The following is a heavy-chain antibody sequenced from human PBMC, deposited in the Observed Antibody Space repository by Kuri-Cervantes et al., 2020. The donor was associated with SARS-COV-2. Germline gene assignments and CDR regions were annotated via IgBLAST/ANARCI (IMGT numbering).Heavy chain of an antibody. V-gene: IGHV3-30*04. CDR2: ISYDGSNK. D-gene: IGHD2-8*02. J-gene: IGHJ5*02. CDR1: GFTFSSYA. Sequence: GESLKISCAASGFTFSSYAMHWVRQAPGKGLEWVTVISYDGSNKYYADSVKGRFTISRDNSQQTVYLQMDSLRVEDTAIYYCARGQYGTGGYDHWAQGTLVTVSS. CDR3: ARGQYGTGGYDH.